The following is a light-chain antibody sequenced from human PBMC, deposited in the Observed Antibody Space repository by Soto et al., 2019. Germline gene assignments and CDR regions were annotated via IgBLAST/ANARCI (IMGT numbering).Light chain of an antibody. Sequence: DTQMTQSPTSLSASVGESVTITCRASQGINNYLAWYQQKPGKVPVLLIYSASTLKAGIPSRFSGSGAGTDFTLTISSLQPEDFATYYCQKYDSAPRTFGQGTKVDIK. CDR1: QGINNY. J-gene: IGKJ1*01. CDR3: QKYDSAPRT. CDR2: SAS. V-gene: IGKV1-27*01.